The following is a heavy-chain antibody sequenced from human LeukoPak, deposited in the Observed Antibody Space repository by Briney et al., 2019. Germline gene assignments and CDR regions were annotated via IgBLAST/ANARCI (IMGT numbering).Heavy chain of an antibody. V-gene: IGHV3-33*01. J-gene: IGHJ6*02. CDR3: ARFLVVPAAIYYYYYGMDV. D-gene: IGHD2-2*01. CDR1: GFTFSSYG. CDR2: IWYDGSNK. Sequence: GRSLRLSCAASGFTFSSYGMHWVRQAPGKGLEWVAVIWYDGSNKYYADSVRGRFTISRDNSKNTLYLQMNSLRAEHTAVYYCARFLVVPAAIYYYYYGMDVWGQGTTVTVSS.